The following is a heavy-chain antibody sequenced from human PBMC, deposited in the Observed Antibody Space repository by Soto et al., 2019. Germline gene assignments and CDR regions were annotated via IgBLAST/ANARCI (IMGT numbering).Heavy chain of an antibody. Sequence: GASVKVSCKASGYTFTSYDINWVRQATGQGLEWMGWMNPNSGNTGYAQKFQGRVTMTRNTSISTAYMKLSSLRSEDTAVYYCARGRAGLRYFDWLLESPSNTEYYFDYWGQGTLVTVSS. D-gene: IGHD3-9*01. CDR3: ARGRAGLRYFDWLLESPSNTEYYFDY. V-gene: IGHV1-8*01. CDR1: GYTFTSYD. CDR2: MNPNSGNT. J-gene: IGHJ4*02.